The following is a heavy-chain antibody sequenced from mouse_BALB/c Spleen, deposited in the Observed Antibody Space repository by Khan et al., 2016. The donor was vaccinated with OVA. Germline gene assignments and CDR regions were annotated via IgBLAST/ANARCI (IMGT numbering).Heavy chain of an antibody. CDR2: ISYSGST. CDR1: GYSITSDYA. Sequence: EVQLQESGPGLVKPSQSLSLTCTVTGYSITSDYAWNWIRQFPGNKLEWMGYISYSGSTSYNPSLKSRISITRDTSKNQFFLQLNSVTTEDTATYYCARLGDYDYYFDYWGQGTTLTVSS. D-gene: IGHD2-4*01. J-gene: IGHJ2*01. CDR3: ARLGDYDYYFDY. V-gene: IGHV3-2*02.